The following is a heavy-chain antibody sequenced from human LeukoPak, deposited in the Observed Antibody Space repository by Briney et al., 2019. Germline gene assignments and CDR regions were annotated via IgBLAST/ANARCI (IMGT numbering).Heavy chain of an antibody. CDR3: AREGLEGNGYNYFGY. D-gene: IGHD5-24*01. Sequence: ASVKVSCKASGYTFTGYYMHWVRPAPGQGVEWMGWINPNSGGTNYAQKFQGRVTMTRDTSISTAYMELSRLRSDDTAVYYCAREGLEGNGYNYFGYWGQGTLVTVSS. CDR2: INPNSGGT. V-gene: IGHV1-2*02. J-gene: IGHJ4*02. CDR1: GYTFTGYY.